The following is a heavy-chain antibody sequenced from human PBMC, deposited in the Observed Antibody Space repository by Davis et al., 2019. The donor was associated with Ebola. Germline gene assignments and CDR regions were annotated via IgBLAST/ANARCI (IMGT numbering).Heavy chain of an antibody. V-gene: IGHV5-10-1*01. J-gene: IGHJ6*02. CDR3: ARLSWGAYYYGMDV. CDR2: IDPSDSYT. CDR1: GYSFTNYW. Sequence: GESLKISCHGSGYSFTNYWISWVRQMPGKGLEWMGRIDPSDSYTNYSPSFQGHVTISTDKSISTAYLQWSSLKASDTAMYYCARLSWGAYYYGMDVWGQGTTVTVSS. D-gene: IGHD7-27*01.